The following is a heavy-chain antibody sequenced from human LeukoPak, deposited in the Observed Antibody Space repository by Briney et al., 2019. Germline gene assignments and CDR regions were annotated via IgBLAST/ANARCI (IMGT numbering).Heavy chain of an antibody. V-gene: IGHV3-15*01. D-gene: IGHD4-17*01. CDR2: IKSGGAT. Sequence: GGSLRVSCIVSGLVFNDAWMSWVRQAAGKGREWVGRIKSGGATVYAAPVKGRFIISRDNSKGTFYLQMNRLKTDDTAMYYCTWMATVKTVDFWGQGTLVTVSS. J-gene: IGHJ4*02. CDR1: GLVFNDAW. CDR3: TWMATVKTVDF.